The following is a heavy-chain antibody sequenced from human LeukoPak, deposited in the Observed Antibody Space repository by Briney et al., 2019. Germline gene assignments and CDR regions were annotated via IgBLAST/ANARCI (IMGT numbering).Heavy chain of an antibody. V-gene: IGHV4-38-2*01. J-gene: IGHJ4*02. D-gene: IGHD6-19*01. CDR1: AYSISDGYF. CDR2: IYHSGST. Sequence: SETLSLTCAVYAYSISDGYFWAWIRQPPGKGLEWIGSIYHSGSTYYSPSLKSRVTISVDTSKNQFSLKLNSATAADTAVYYCARGVIAVAQFDYWGQGTLVTVSS. CDR3: ARGVIAVAQFDY.